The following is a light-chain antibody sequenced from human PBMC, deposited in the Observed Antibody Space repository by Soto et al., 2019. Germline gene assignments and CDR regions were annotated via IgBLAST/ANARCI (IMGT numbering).Light chain of an antibody. CDR2: GAS. Sequence: EIVLTQSPNTLSLSPGETATLSCRASQSVSSGYLVWYQQKPGQAPRLLIYGASTRATGIPDRFSGSGSGTDFTPTMSRLEPEDFAVYYCQQYGNSPPSVTFGPGTKVDIK. V-gene: IGKV3-20*01. CDR3: QQYGNSPPSVT. J-gene: IGKJ3*01. CDR1: QSVSSGY.